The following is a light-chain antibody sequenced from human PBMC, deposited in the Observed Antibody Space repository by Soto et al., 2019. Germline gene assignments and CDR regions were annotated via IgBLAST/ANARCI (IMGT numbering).Light chain of an antibody. Sequence: EIVVTQSPATLYVSPGERVSLYCRASQGVRSHLGWHRPRPGQAPRLLIHDASSRATGVPARFRGSGSGTEFVLTISSLQSEDFAIYYCHQYDAWPFTFGGGTKVDI. J-gene: IGKJ4*01. CDR2: DAS. CDR3: HQYDAWPFT. V-gene: IGKV3-15*01. CDR1: QGVRSH.